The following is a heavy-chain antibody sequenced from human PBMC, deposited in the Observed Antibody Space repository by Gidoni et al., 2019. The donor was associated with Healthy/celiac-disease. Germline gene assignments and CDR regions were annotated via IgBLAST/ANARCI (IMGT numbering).Heavy chain of an antibody. V-gene: IGHV3-15*07. D-gene: IGHD1-26*01. Sequence: EVALVESGGGWVTPGGSLRLSCAASGLTSSNAWRTLVRRAPGKGLECVGRIKSTADGGTTDYAAPVKGRFTISRDDSEHPLYLQMNRLKTEDTAVYYCTTDSGSYYYYYYCGMDVWGQGTTVTVSS. J-gene: IGHJ6*02. CDR1: GLTSSNAW. CDR3: TTDSGSYYYYYYCGMDV. CDR2: IKSTADGGTT.